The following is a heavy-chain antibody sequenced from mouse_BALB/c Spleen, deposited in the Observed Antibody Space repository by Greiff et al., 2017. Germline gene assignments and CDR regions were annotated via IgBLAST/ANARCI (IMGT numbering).Heavy chain of an antibody. V-gene: IGHV1-9*01. D-gene: IGHD2-12*01. CDR3: ARGGISRYNWYFDV. Sequence: QVQLQQSGAELMKPGASVKISCKATGYTFSSYWIEWVKQRPGHGLEWIGEILPGSGSTNYNEKFKGKATFTADTSSNTAYMQLSSLTSEDSAVYYCARGGISRYNWYFDVWGAGTTVTVSS. J-gene: IGHJ1*01. CDR1: GYTFSSYW. CDR2: ILPGSGST.